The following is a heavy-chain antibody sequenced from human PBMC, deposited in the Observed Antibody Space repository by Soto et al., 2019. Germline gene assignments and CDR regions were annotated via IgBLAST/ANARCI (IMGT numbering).Heavy chain of an antibody. J-gene: IGHJ2*01. V-gene: IGHV3-23*01. CDR3: AKDRWFFDL. CDR2: FNSGDDST. CDR1: GFTFSSYA. Sequence: GGSLRLSCAASGFTFSSYAMSWVRQTPGKGLEWVSIFNSGDDSTYYADSVKGRFTISRDNSENTLYLQMNNLRAEDTAVYYCAKDRWFFDLWGRGTLVPVSS.